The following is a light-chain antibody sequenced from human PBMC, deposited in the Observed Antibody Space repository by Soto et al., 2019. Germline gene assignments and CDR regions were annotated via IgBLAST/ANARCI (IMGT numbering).Light chain of an antibody. CDR1: SSNIGAGYD. Sequence: QSVLTQPPSVSGAPGQRVTISCTGSSSNIGAGYDVHWYQQLPGTAPKLLIYGNSNRPSGVPDRFSGSKSGTSDSLAITGLQAEDEADYYCQSSDSSVSKVVFGGGTKLTVL. J-gene: IGLJ2*01. V-gene: IGLV1-40*01. CDR2: GNS. CDR3: QSSDSSVSKVV.